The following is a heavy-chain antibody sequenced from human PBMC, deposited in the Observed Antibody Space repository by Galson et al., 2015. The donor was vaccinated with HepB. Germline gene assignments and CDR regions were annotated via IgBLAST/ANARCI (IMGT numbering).Heavy chain of an antibody. J-gene: IGHJ6*03. CDR1: GGSISHDW. D-gene: IGHD2-21*02. CDR2: IYPSGST. V-gene: IGHV4-59*01. Sequence: ETLSLTCTVSGGSISHDWWSWGRQAPGKGLEWIGHIYPSGSTKSNPSLKSRVTMSVDTSKNQFSLRLSSVTAADTAVYYCARDHWGAAIRNTYYYSMDVWGKGTAVTVSS. CDR3: ARDHWGAAIRNTYYYSMDV.